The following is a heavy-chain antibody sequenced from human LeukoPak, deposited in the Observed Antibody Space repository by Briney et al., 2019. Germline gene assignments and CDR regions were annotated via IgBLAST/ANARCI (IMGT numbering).Heavy chain of an antibody. J-gene: IGHJ4*02. Sequence: GGSLRLSCAASGFTFSSYGMHWVRQAPGKGLEWVAVIWYDGSNKYYADSVKGRFTISRDNSKNTLYLQMNSLRAEDTAVCYCAVPYDSSGYFIYWGQGTLVTVSS. V-gene: IGHV3-33*08. D-gene: IGHD3-22*01. CDR3: AVPYDSSGYFIY. CDR1: GFTFSSYG. CDR2: IWYDGSNK.